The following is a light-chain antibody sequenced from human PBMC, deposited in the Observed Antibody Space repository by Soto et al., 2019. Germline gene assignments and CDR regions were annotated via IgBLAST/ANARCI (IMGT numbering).Light chain of an antibody. V-gene: IGLV1-44*01. J-gene: IGLJ3*02. CDR3: AAWDDSLNGLL. CDR1: TSNIGSNI. CDR2: DNN. Sequence: QSVLTQPPSASGTPGQRITISCSGRTSNIGSNIVAWYQHLPGTAPKLLIYDNNQRPSGVPDRFFGSKSGTSASLAISGLQPDDESHYYCAAWDDSLNGLLFGGGTQLTVL.